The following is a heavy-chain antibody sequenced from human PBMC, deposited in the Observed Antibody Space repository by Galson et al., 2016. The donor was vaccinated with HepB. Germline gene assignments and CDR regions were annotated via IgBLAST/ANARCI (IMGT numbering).Heavy chain of an antibody. Sequence: SLRLSCAASGFIVSSNYMNWVRQAPGNGLEWVSVLYASGKTYYADALKGRFTISRDNSKNILFLQMNSLRAEDTAVYYCTRGWIREYSSGNGGGDGGDHWGQGTLVTVSS. CDR3: TRGWIREYSSGNGGGDGGDH. J-gene: IGHJ4*02. CDR1: GFIVSSNY. D-gene: IGHD2-21*01. V-gene: IGHV3-53*01. CDR2: LYASGKT.